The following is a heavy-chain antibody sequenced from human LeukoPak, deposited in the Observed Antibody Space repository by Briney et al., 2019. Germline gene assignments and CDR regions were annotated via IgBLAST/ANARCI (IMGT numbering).Heavy chain of an antibody. J-gene: IGHJ4*02. CDR1: GYTFTSYY. Sequence: ASVTVSFKSSGYTFTSYYMHWVRQAPGQGLEWMGIINTSGGSTTYAQKFQGRVTVTSDTSTSTVYMALMSLRSEDTAFYYCARAAATDNFDYWGQGTLVTVSS. D-gene: IGHD6-25*01. V-gene: IGHV1-46*03. CDR3: ARAAATDNFDY. CDR2: INTSGGST.